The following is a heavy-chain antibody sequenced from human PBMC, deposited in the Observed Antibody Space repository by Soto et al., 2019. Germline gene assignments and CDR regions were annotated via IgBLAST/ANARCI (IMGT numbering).Heavy chain of an antibody. CDR1: GITYNTYA. V-gene: IGHV1-3*01. Sequence: QVQLVQSGAEIKKPGASVKLSCKASGITYNTYAIHWVRQAPGQGLEWMGWINAGNGDTRYSQNFQGRVTLTRDTSASTVYMDLGSLKSEDTGVYSFARAISGYVTWGQGTLVTVSS. CDR3: ARAISGYVT. J-gene: IGHJ4*02. D-gene: IGHD5-12*01. CDR2: INAGNGDT.